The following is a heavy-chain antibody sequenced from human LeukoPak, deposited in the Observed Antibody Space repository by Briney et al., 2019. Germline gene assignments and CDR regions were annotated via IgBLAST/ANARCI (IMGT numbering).Heavy chain of an antibody. Sequence: GGSQRLSCAASGFTFSHYAMHWVRQAPGKGLEWVAVIWSDGSNQFYADPVKGRFTISRDDSQKTVFLQMNSLRAEDTAIYYCAKDAQRGFDYSNSLEYWGQGTLVTVSS. CDR1: GFTFSHYA. CDR3: AKDAQRGFDYSNSLEY. V-gene: IGHV3-33*06. J-gene: IGHJ4*02. D-gene: IGHD4-11*01. CDR2: IWSDGSNQ.